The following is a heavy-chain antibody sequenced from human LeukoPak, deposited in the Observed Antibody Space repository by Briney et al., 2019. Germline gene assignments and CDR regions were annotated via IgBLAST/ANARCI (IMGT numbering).Heavy chain of an antibody. CDR3: ATDVLGGLWFGELSDY. D-gene: IGHD3-10*01. V-gene: IGHV1-2*02. CDR2: INPNSGGT. J-gene: IGHJ4*02. Sequence: ASVKVSCKASGYTFTGYYMHWVRQAPGQGLEWMGWINPNSGGTNYAQKFQGRVTMTRDTSISTAYMELSRLRSDDTAVYYCATDVLGGLWFGELSDYWGQGTLVTVSS. CDR1: GYTFTGYY.